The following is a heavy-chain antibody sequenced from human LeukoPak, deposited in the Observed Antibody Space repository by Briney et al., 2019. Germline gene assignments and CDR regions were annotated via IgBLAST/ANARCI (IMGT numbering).Heavy chain of an antibody. CDR3: AGDGGGILTGFESRWFDP. CDR2: INPSGGST. J-gene: IGHJ5*02. V-gene: IGHV1-46*01. D-gene: IGHD3-9*01. Sequence: ASVKVSCKASGYTFTSYYMHWVRQAPGQGLEWMGIINPSGGSTSYAQKFQGRVTMTRDTSTSTVYVELSSLRSEDTAVYYCAGDGGGILTGFESRWFDPWGQGTLVTVSS. CDR1: GYTFTSYY.